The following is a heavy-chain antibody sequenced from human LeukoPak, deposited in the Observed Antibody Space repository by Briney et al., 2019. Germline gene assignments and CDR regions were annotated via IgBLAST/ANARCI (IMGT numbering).Heavy chain of an antibody. Sequence: PGGSLRLSCEASGFTFENYVMSWVRQAPGKGLEWVSVLYSGGGPHYADSVRGRFTISRDNSKSTLYLQMNNLKTEDTAVYYCATSSGWYEQFDYWGQGTLVTVSS. J-gene: IGHJ4*02. CDR1: GFTFENYV. V-gene: IGHV3-53*01. CDR3: ATSSGWYEQFDY. D-gene: IGHD6-19*01. CDR2: LYSGGGP.